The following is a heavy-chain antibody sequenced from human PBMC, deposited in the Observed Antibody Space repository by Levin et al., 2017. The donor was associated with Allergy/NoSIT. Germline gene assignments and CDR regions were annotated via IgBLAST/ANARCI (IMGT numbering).Heavy chain of an antibody. V-gene: IGHV3-48*04. CDR2: ISGSSSTI. D-gene: IGHD3-3*01. Sequence: PGGSLRLSCAASGFTFSSYSMNWVRQAPGKGLEWVSYISGSSSTIYYADSVKGRFTISRDNAKNSLYLQMNSLRAEDTAVYYCARAAAEYYDFWSGYYNWFDPWGQGTLVTVSS. CDR1: GFTFSSYS. CDR3: ARAAAEYYDFWSGYYNWFDP. J-gene: IGHJ5*02.